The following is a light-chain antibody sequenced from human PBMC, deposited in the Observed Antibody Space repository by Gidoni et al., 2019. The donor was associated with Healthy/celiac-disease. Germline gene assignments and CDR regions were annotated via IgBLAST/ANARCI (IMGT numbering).Light chain of an antibody. Sequence: DIQMTQSPSSLSASVGDRVTITCRASQSISSYLTWYQQKPGKAPKLLIYAASSLQSGVPSRFSVSGSGTDFTLTISSRQPEDFATYYCQQSYSTPGTFXXXTKVEIK. V-gene: IGKV1-39*01. CDR3: QQSYSTPGT. CDR2: AAS. J-gene: IGKJ1*01. CDR1: QSISSY.